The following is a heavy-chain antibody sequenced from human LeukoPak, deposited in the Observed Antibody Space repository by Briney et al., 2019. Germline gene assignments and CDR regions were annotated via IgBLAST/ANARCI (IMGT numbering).Heavy chain of an antibody. CDR1: GFTLSSHD. V-gene: IGHV3-13*04. J-gene: IGHJ4*02. CDR3: ARVNPHLSAFDY. Sequence: GGSLRLSCAASGFTLSSHDTHWVRQATGKGLEWVSGIGIAGDTYYTGSVKGRFTISRENAKNSLYLQMNSLRAGDTAVYYCARVNPHLSAFDYWGQGTLVTVSS. D-gene: IGHD3-16*02. CDR2: IGIAGDT.